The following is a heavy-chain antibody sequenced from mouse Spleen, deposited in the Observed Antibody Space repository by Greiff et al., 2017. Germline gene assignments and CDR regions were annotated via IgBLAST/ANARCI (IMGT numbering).Heavy chain of an antibody. J-gene: IGHJ3*01. D-gene: IGHD2-5*01. V-gene: IGHV5-9-1*02. Sequence: EVKLVESGEGLVKPGGSLKLSCAASGFTFSSYAMSWVRQTPEKRLEWVAYISSGGDYIYYADTVKGRFTISRDNARNTLYLQMSSLKSEDTAMYYCTRDGDYSNYGSFAYWGQGTLVTVSA. CDR1: GFTFSSYA. CDR2: ISSGGDYI. CDR3: TRDGDYSNYGSFAY.